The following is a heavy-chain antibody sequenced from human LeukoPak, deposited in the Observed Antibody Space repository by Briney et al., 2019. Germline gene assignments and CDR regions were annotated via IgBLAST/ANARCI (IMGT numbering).Heavy chain of an antibody. CDR3: ARDDYGDYPFDY. D-gene: IGHD4-17*01. Sequence: GGSLRLSCAASGFTFSSYWMNWVRQAPGKGLEWVAVISYDGSNKYYADSVKGRFTISRDNSKNTLYLQMNSLRAEDTAVYYCARDDYGDYPFDYWGQGTLVTVSS. CDR1: GFTFSSYW. CDR2: ISYDGSNK. V-gene: IGHV3-30-3*01. J-gene: IGHJ4*02.